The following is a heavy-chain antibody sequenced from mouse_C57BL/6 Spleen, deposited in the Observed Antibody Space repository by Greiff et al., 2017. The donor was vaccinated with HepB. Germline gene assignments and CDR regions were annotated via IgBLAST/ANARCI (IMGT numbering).Heavy chain of an antibody. J-gene: IGHJ2*01. D-gene: IGHD2-5*01. V-gene: IGHV1-85*01. CDR2: IYPRDGST. Sequence: QVQLKESGPELVKPGASVKLSCKASGYTFTSYDINWVKQRPGQGLEWIGWIYPRDGSTKYNEKFKGKATLTVDTSSSTAYMELHSLTSEDSAVYFCARRRRYSNYYFDYWGQGTTLTVSS. CDR1: GYTFTSYD. CDR3: ARRRRYSNYYFDY.